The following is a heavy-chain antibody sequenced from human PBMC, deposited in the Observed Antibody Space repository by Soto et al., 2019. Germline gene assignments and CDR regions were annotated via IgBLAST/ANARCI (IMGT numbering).Heavy chain of an antibody. D-gene: IGHD3-22*01. V-gene: IGHV1-46*01. Sequence: ASVKVSCKASGYTFTSYYMHWVRQAPGQGLEWMGIINPSGGSTSYAQKFQGRVTMTRDTSTSTVYMELSSLRSEDTAVYYCAREKRVHYGGPYYYDSSGYTFDYWGQGTLVTVSS. CDR2: INPSGGST. CDR3: AREKRVHYGGPYYYDSSGYTFDY. CDR1: GYTFTSYY. J-gene: IGHJ4*02.